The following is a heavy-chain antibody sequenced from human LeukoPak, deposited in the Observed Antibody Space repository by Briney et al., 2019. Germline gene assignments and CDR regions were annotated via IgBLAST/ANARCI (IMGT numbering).Heavy chain of an antibody. V-gene: IGHV4-61*02. CDR2: IYTSGST. D-gene: IGHD1-26*01. CDR3: ARRVGKRAFDI. CDR1: GGSISSGNYY. Sequence: SETLSLTCTVSGGSISSGNYYWSWIRQPAGKGLEWIGRIYTSGSTNYNPSLKSRVTISVDTSKNQFSLKLSSVTAADTAVYYRARRVGKRAFDIWGQGTMVTVSS. J-gene: IGHJ3*02.